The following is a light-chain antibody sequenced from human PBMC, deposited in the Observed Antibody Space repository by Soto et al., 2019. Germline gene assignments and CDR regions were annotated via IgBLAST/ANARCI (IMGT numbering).Light chain of an antibody. V-gene: IGKV1-12*01. Sequence: DIQMTQSPSSVSASVGDRVTITCRASQGISRWVAWYQQKPGNAPELLIYAASSLQSGVPSRFSGAGSGTDFTLTISSLQPEDFATYYCQEADSSPLTFGGGTKVEIK. CDR2: AAS. J-gene: IGKJ4*01. CDR3: QEADSSPLT. CDR1: QGISRW.